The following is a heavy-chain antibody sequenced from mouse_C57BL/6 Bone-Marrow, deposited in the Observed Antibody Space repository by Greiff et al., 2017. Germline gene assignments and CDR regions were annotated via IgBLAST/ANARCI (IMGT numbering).Heavy chain of an antibody. J-gene: IGHJ2*01. CDR2: FFPGSGST. V-gene: IGHV1-75*01. CDR1: GYTFTDYY. Sequence: QVQLQQSGPELVKPGASVKISCKASGYTFTDYYINWVKQRPGQGLEWIGWFFPGSGSTYYNEKFKGKATLTVDKSSSTAYMLLSSLTSEDSAVDFCGREDYYGGYYFDYWGQGTTLTVSS. D-gene: IGHD1-1*02. CDR3: GREDYYGGYYFDY.